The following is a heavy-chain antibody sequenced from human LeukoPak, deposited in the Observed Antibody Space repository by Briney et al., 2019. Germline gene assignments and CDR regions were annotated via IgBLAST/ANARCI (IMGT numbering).Heavy chain of an antibody. CDR2: INPNSGGT. J-gene: IGHJ4*02. CDR3: ARGRPRGGHKIVVVPAAMNGVDY. Sequence: ASVKVSCKASGYTFTGYYMHWVRQAPGQGLEWMGWINPNSGGTNYAQKFQGRVTMTRDTSISTAYTELSRLRSDDTAVYYCARGRPRGGHKIVVVPAAMNGVDYWGQGTLVTVSS. V-gene: IGHV1-2*02. D-gene: IGHD2-2*01. CDR1: GYTFTGYY.